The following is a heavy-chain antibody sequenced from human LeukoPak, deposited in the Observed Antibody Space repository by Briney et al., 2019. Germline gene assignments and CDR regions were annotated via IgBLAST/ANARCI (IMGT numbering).Heavy chain of an antibody. V-gene: IGHV4-59*01. CDR2: IYYSGNT. D-gene: IGHD6-19*01. Sequence: SETLSLTCTVSGSSISSYYWSWIRQPPGKGLEWNGYIYYSGNTNYNPSIKSRVTISVDTSKNQFSLKLNSVTAADTAVYYCARGSGWYFYWGQGTLVTVSS. J-gene: IGHJ4*02. CDR3: ARGSGWYFY. CDR1: GSSISSYY.